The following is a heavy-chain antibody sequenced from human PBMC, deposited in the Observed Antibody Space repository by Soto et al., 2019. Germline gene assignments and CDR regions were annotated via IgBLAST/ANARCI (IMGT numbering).Heavy chain of an antibody. CDR1: GYTFTNYG. V-gene: IGHV1-18*04. Sequence: QVQLVQSGPEVKKPGASVKVSCTPSGYTFTNYGVNWVRQAPGQGLEWMGWISADSGDTKYAQKFQGRVTMTTDTSTSTAYMELRSLRFDDPAVYYCARGGRYSSSSDLTYWGQGTLVTVAS. J-gene: IGHJ4*02. D-gene: IGHD6-6*01. CDR2: ISADSGDT. CDR3: ARGGRYSSSSDLTY.